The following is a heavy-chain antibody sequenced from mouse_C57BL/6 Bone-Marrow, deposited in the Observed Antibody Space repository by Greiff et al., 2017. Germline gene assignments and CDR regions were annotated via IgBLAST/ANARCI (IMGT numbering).Heavy chain of an antibody. D-gene: IGHD1-1*01. CDR2: INPNNGGT. Sequence: EVQLQQSGPELVKPGASVKISCKASGYTFTDYYMNWVKQSHGKSLEWIGDINPNNGGTSYNQKFKGKATLTVDKSSSTAYMELRSLTSEDSAVYDCARSLLLRLWGFAYWGQGTLVTVSA. J-gene: IGHJ3*01. V-gene: IGHV1-26*01. CDR3: ARSLLLRLWGFAY. CDR1: GYTFTDYY.